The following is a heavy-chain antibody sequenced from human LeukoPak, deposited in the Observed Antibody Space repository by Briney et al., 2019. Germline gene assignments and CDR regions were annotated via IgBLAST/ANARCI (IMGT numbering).Heavy chain of an antibody. Sequence: PGGSLRLSCAASGFTFSSYGMHWVRQAPGKGLEWVAFIRYDGSNKYYADSVKGRFTISRDNSKNTLHLQMNSLTIEDTAIYYCAKDRGSWSYGGFDSWGQGILVTVSS. V-gene: IGHV3-30*02. J-gene: IGHJ4*02. D-gene: IGHD3-10*01. CDR3: AKDRGSWSYGGFDS. CDR1: GFTFSSYG. CDR2: IRYDGSNK.